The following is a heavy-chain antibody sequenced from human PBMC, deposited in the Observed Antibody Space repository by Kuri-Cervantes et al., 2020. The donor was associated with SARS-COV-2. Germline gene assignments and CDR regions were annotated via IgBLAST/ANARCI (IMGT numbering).Heavy chain of an antibody. D-gene: IGHD2-2*01. V-gene: IGHV3-64*01. CDR2: ISSNGGST. CDR3: ARDSREYCSSTSCSWFDP. J-gene: IGHJ5*02. CDR1: GFTFSSYA. Sequence: GGSLRLSCAASGFTFSSYAMHWVRQAPGKGLEYVSAISSNGGSTYYANSVKGRFTISRDNSKNTLYLQMGSLRAEDMAVYYCARDSREYCSSTSCSWFDPWAQGTLVTVSS.